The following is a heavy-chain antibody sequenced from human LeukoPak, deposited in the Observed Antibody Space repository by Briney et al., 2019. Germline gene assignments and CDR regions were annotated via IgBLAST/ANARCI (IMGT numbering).Heavy chain of an antibody. CDR1: GFTFSSYS. CDR2: ISSSSSYI. J-gene: IGHJ4*02. CDR3: ARGHDYGDYGGY. V-gene: IGHV3-21*01. Sequence: GSLRLSCAASGFTFSSYSMNWVRQAPGKGLEWVSSISSSSSYIYYADSVKGRFTISRDNAKNSLYLQMNSLRAEDTAVYYCARGHDYGDYGGYWGQGTLATVSS. D-gene: IGHD4-17*01.